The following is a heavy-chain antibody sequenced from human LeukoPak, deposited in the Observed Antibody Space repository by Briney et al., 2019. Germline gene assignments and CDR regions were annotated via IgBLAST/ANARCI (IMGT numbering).Heavy chain of an antibody. CDR2: IKQDGSEK. CDR1: GFTFKTYT. J-gene: IGHJ4*02. V-gene: IGHV3-7*01. CDR3: ARAGEWVAAIDY. Sequence: GGSLRLSCAASGFTFKTYTMNWVRQAPGKGLEWVANIKQDGSEKYYVDSVKGRFTISRDNAKNSLYLQMNSLRAEDTAVYYCARAGEWVAAIDYWGQGTLVTVSS. D-gene: IGHD3-10*01.